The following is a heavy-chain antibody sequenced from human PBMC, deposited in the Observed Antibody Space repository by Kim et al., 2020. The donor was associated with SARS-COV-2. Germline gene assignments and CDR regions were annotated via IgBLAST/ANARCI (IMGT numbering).Heavy chain of an antibody. D-gene: IGHD2-2*01. Sequence: ASVKVSCKASGYTFTGYYMHWVRQAPGQGLEWMGWINPNSGGTNYAQKFQGRVTMTRDTSISTAYMELSRLRSDDTAVYYCARDGCSSTSCYFPWGQGTLVTVSS. V-gene: IGHV1-2*02. CDR2: INPNSGGT. CDR1: GYTFTGYY. J-gene: IGHJ5*02. CDR3: ARDGCSSTSCYFP.